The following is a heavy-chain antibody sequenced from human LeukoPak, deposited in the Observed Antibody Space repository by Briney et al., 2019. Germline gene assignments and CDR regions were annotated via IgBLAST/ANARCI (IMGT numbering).Heavy chain of an antibody. J-gene: IGHJ4*02. D-gene: IGHD2-21*02. CDR3: AGGFDEYCGGDCYLWYFDY. V-gene: IGHV1-2*02. Sequence: ASVTVSCKASGYTFTDYYLHWVRQAPGQGPEWMGWINPNSGGTNYAQKFQGRVTMTRDTSSSTAYMELSRLRSDDTAVYYCAGGFDEYCGGDCYLWYFDYWGQGTLVTVSS. CDR2: INPNSGGT. CDR1: GYTFTDYY.